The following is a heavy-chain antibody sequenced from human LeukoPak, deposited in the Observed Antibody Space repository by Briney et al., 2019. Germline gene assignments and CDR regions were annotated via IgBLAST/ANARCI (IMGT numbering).Heavy chain of an antibody. J-gene: IGHJ4*02. D-gene: IGHD6-13*01. CDR1: GFTFSSYA. CDR3: AKSDSPYSSSWYPWGY. V-gene: IGHV3-23*01. CDR2: ISGSGGST. Sequence: GGSLRLSCAASGFTFSSYAMSWVRQAPGKGLEWVSAISGSGGSTYYADSVKGRFTISRDNSKNTLYLQVNSLRAEDTAVYYCAKSDSPYSSSWYPWGYWGQGTLVTVSS.